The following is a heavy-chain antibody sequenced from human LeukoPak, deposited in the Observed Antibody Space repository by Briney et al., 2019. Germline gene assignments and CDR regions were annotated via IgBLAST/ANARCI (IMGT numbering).Heavy chain of an antibody. J-gene: IGHJ4*02. CDR2: ISSTCCTK. CDR3: ARAGWFGELSVYLDY. CDR1: GFTFSTYS. V-gene: IGHV3-48*02. D-gene: IGHD3-10*01. Sequence: GGSLRLSCAASGFTFSTYSMNWVRQAPGKGLEWVSYISSTCCTKFFADPLKGRFTLSRNNAKNSLYLQINRLSDEATVVYYSARAGWFGELSVYLDYWGQGTLVTVSS.